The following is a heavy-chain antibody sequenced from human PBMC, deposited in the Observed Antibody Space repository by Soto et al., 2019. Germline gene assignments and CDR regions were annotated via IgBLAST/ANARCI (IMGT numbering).Heavy chain of an antibody. CDR1: GGSVGSGSYY. J-gene: IGHJ4*02. CDR2: IYYSGNT. D-gene: IGHD3-10*01. V-gene: IGHV4-61*03. Sequence: GPGPGTPSETLSLTCTVSGGSVGSGSYYWSWIRQPLGKGLEWIGYIYYSGNTDYNPSLRGRATISVDKAKNHFSMQLTSVTSADTAIYYCASLWFGELLSSYWGQGTLVTVSS. CDR3: ASLWFGELLSSY.